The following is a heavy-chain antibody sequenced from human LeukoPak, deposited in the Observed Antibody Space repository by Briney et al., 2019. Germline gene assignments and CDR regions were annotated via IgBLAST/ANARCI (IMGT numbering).Heavy chain of an antibody. CDR1: GDSINSGNSH. V-gene: IGHV4-61*01. CDR2: VYDSWNN. Sequence: SETLSLTCTVSGDSINSGNSHWTWIRQPPGKGLEWSGSVYDSWNNYYNPSLKSRVTISVDTSKNQFSLKLTSVTAADTAVYYCARERLVDLATIFDYWGQGTLVTVSS. CDR3: ARERLVDLATIFDY. D-gene: IGHD5-24*01. J-gene: IGHJ4*02.